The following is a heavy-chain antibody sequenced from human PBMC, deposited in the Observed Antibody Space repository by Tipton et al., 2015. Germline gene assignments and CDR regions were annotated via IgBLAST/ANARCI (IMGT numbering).Heavy chain of an antibody. J-gene: IGHJ5*02. D-gene: IGHD4-17*01. CDR1: GFSFSSFD. CDR2: IYSGGIE. CDR3: ARERWGRLRGWFDP. Sequence: SLRLSCAASGFSFSSFDMHWVRQAPGKGLEWVSIIYSGGIEYYADSVKGRFTISRDNSQNTLYLQMNSLRAEDTAIYYCARERWGRLRGWFDPWGQGTLVTVSS. V-gene: IGHV3-NL1*01.